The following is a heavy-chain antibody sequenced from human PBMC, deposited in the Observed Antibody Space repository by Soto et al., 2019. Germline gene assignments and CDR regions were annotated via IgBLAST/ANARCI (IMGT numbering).Heavy chain of an antibody. J-gene: IGHJ6*02. CDR2: ISGSGYAT. CDR1: GFTFSSYA. CDR3: ATEETVLLNYYYYYGMDV. Sequence: EVQLLESGGGLVQPGGSLRLSCAASGFTFSSYAMSWVRQAPGMGLEGVSVISGSGYATYYADSVKGRFTVSRDNSNTPVYLQMNSLRAEDTAVYYCATEETVLLNYYYYYGMDVWGQGTTVTVSS. D-gene: IGHD4-17*01. V-gene: IGHV3-23*01.